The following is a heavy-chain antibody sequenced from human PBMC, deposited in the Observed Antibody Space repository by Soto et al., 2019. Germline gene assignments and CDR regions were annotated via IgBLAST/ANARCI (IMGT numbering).Heavy chain of an antibody. CDR3: ARQGHFRSEIYSPLY. CDR1: GYSFTSYW. Sequence: GESLKISCKGSGYSFTSYWIGWVRQMPGKGLEWMGIIYPDDSETRYSPSFQGQVTISADKSISTAYLQWSSLEASDTATYFCARQGHFRSEIYSPLYWGKGSLVTVYS. D-gene: IGHD3-10*01. V-gene: IGHV5-51*01. J-gene: IGHJ4*02. CDR2: IYPDDSET.